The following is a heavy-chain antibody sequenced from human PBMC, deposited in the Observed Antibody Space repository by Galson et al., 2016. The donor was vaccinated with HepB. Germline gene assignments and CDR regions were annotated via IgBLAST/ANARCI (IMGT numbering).Heavy chain of an antibody. CDR2: MKPDGSEK. V-gene: IGHV3-7*04. CDR1: GFTFTNHW. CDR3: TRDNLWAFGS. J-gene: IGHJ5*01. Sequence: SLRLSCAASGFTFTNHWMSWVRQAPGKGLEWVANMKPDGSEKYYVDSVKGRFTISRDNAKNSVYLQMNSLSADDTAVYFCTRDNLWAFGSWGQGILVTVSS. D-gene: IGHD3-16*01.